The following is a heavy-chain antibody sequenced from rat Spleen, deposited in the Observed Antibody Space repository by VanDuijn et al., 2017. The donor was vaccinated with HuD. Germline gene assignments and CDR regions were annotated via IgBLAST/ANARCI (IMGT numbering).Heavy chain of an antibody. D-gene: IGHD4-3*01. CDR2: ISSDGFNT. J-gene: IGHJ2*01. Sequence: EVQLVESDGGLVQPGRSLKLSCVASGFTFSAYWMYWVRQAPGKGLEWVSSISSDGFNTYYPDSVKGRFTISRVNSKNTVYLQMNSLRSEDTATYYCAVAGYGYWGQGVMVTVSS. V-gene: IGHV5-58*01. CDR1: GFTFSAYW. CDR3: AVAGYGY.